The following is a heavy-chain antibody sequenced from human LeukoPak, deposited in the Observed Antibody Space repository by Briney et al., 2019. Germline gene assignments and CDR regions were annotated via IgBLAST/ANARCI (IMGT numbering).Heavy chain of an antibody. Sequence: ASVKVSCKASGYTFTGYYMHWVRQAPGQGLEWMGWINPNSGGTNYAQKFRGRVTMTRDTSISTAYMELSRLRSDDTAVYYCARRLRGDFWTTTFDYWGQGTLVTVSS. CDR1: GYTFTGYY. J-gene: IGHJ4*02. D-gene: IGHD3/OR15-3a*01. V-gene: IGHV1-2*02. CDR2: INPNSGGT. CDR3: ARRLRGDFWTTTFDY.